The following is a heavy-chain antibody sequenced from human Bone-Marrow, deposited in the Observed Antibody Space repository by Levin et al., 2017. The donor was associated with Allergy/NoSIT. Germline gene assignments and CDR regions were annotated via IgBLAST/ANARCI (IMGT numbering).Heavy chain of an antibody. CDR1: GYSIISGYY. Sequence: SQTLSLTCDVSGYSIISGYYWGWIRQPPGTGLEWIGNIYHSGSTYYNPSLQSRVTISVDTSKNQFSLKLSPVTAADTAVYYCAREGIFGVVIPYYFDYWGQGTLVTVSS. CDR2: IYHSGST. D-gene: IGHD3-3*01. J-gene: IGHJ4*02. V-gene: IGHV4-38-2*02. CDR3: AREGIFGVVIPYYFDY.